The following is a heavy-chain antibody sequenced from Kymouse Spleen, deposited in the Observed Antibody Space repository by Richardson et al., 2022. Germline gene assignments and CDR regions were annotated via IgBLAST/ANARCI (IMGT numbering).Heavy chain of an antibody. CDR3: ARVAVAGDWFDP. D-gene: IGHD6-19*01. Sequence: QVQLQESGPGLVKPSETLSLTCTVSGGSVSSGSYYWSWIRQPPGKGLEWIGYIYYSGSTNYNPSLKSRVTISVDTSKNQFSLKLSSVTAADTAVYYCARVAVAGDWFDPWGQGTLVTVSS. CDR2: IYYSGST. J-gene: IGHJ5*02. CDR1: GGSVSSGSYY. V-gene: IGHV4-61*01.